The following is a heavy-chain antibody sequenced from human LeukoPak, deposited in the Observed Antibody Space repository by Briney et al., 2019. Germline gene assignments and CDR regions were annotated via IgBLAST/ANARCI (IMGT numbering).Heavy chain of an antibody. J-gene: IGHJ4*02. CDR2: INPNSGGT. D-gene: IGHD6-19*01. CDR1: GYTFTGYD. V-gene: IGHV1-2*02. CDR3: ARDVDYSSGWYI. Sequence: GASVNVSCKASGYTFTGYDLNWVRQAPGQGLEWMGWINPNSGGTNYAQKFQGRVTMTRDTSTNTAYMELSRLRSDDTAVYYCARDVDYSSGWYIWGQGTLVTVSS.